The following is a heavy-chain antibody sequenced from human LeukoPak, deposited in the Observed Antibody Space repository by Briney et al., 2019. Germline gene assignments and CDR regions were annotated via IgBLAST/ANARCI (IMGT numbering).Heavy chain of an antibody. CDR3: ARDQGIAAPNHPYYGMDV. CDR2: ISSSSSYI. Sequence: GGSPRLSCAASGFTFSSYSMNWVRQAPGKGLEWVSSISSSSSYIYYADSVKGRFTISRDNAKNSLYLQMNSLRAEDTAVYYCARDQGIAAPNHPYYGMDVWGQGTTVTVSS. V-gene: IGHV3-21*01. J-gene: IGHJ6*02. CDR1: GFTFSSYS. D-gene: IGHD6-13*01.